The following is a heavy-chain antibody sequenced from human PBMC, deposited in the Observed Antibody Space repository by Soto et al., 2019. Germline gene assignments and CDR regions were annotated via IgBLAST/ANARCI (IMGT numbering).Heavy chain of an antibody. V-gene: IGHV4-34*01. D-gene: IGHD1-26*01. J-gene: IGHJ4*02. CDR2: INHSGST. Sequence: SETLSLTCAVYGGSFSGYYWSWIRQPPGKGLEWIGEINHSGSTNYNPSLKSRVAISVDTSKNQFSLKLSSVTAADTAVYYCAKQQMGGIRALDYWGKGTLVTVSS. CDR1: GGSFSGYY. CDR3: AKQQMGGIRALDY.